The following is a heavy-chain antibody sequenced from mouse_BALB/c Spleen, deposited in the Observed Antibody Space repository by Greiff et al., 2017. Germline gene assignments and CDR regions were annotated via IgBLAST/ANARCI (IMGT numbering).Heavy chain of an antibody. CDR3: ARYGTGTRAMDY. V-gene: IGHV1-69*02. CDR1: GYTFTSYW. D-gene: IGHD4-1*01. J-gene: IGHJ4*01. CDR2: IDPSDSET. Sequence: QVQLQQPGAELVKPGAPVKLSCKASGYTFTSYWMNWVKQRPGRGLEWIGRIDPSDSETHYNQKFKDKATLTVDKSSSTAYIQLSSLTSEDSAVYYCARYGTGTRAMDYWGQGTSVTVSS.